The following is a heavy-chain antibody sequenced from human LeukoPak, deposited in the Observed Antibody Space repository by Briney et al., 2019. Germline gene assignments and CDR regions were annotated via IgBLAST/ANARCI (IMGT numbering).Heavy chain of an antibody. CDR1: GGTFGSYA. V-gene: IGHV1-69*13. D-gene: IGHD2-21*02. CDR2: IVPVFGTT. J-gene: IGHJ6*03. Sequence: ASVKVSCKTSGGTFGSYAFSWVRQAPGQGLEWMGRIVPVFGTTNYPQKFQGRVTITADESTGTVFIELSSLRSDDTAVYYCARARFLVVTGNRPYYYYIDVWGTGTTVIVSS. CDR3: ARARFLVVTGNRPYYYYIDV.